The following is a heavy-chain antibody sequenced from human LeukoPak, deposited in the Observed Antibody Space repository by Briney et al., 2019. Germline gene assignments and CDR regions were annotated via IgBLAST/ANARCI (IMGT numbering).Heavy chain of an antibody. D-gene: IGHD4-17*01. Sequence: GRSLRLSCAASGFTFSSYGMHWVRQAPGKGLEWVAVIWYDGSNKCYADSVKGRFTISRDNSKNTLYLQMNSLRAEDTAVYYCARDYGEYYYGMDVWGQGTTVTVSS. CDR1: GFTFSSYG. CDR3: ARDYGEYYYGMDV. CDR2: IWYDGSNK. V-gene: IGHV3-33*01. J-gene: IGHJ6*02.